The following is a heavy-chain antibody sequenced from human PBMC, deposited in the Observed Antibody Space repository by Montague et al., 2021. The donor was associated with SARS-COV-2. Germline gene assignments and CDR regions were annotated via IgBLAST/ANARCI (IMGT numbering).Heavy chain of an antibody. Sequence: SETLSLTCTVSGGSVSSGGYYWSWIRQPPGKGLEWIGCIYYSGTTXYXXXXKXRVTISLDTSKNQFSLKLTSVTAADTAVYYCARVSLAAAATRSDYWGQGTLVTVSS. CDR3: ARVSLAAAATRSDY. CDR1: GGSVSSGGYY. CDR2: IYYSGTT. V-gene: IGHV4-61*08. D-gene: IGHD6-13*01. J-gene: IGHJ4*02.